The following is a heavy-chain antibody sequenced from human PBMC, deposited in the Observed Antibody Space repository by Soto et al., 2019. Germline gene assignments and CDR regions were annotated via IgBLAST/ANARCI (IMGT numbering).Heavy chain of an antibody. CDR1: GGTFSSYA. Sequence: GASVKVSCKASGGTFSSYAISWVRQAPGQGLEWMGGIIPIFGTANYAQKFQGRVTITADKSTSTAYMELSSLRSEDTAVYYCASSRYYDFWSGYRREYYYYGMDVWCQGTTVTVSS. CDR3: ASSRYYDFWSGYRREYYYYGMDV. J-gene: IGHJ6*02. CDR2: IIPIFGTA. D-gene: IGHD3-3*01. V-gene: IGHV1-69*06.